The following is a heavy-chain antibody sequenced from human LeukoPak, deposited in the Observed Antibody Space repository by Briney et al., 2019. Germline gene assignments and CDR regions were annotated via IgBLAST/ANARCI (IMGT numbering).Heavy chain of an antibody. D-gene: IGHD3/OR15-3a*01. CDR3: EKRGDNNDLT. V-gene: IGHV3-23*01. Sequence: GGSLRLSCAASGVTLSTYGLSWVRQAPGKGLEWVSAIRSSGDTTFYADSVKGRFIISRDNSENTLYLQMNSLRAEDTAVYYCEKRGDNNDLTWGQGTLVTVSS. J-gene: IGHJ5*02. CDR2: IRSSGDTT. CDR1: GVTLSTYG.